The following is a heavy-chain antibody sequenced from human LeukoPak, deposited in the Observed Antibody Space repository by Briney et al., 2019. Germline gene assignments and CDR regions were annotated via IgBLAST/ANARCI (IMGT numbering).Heavy chain of an antibody. D-gene: IGHD5-18*01. J-gene: IGHJ5*02. Sequence: SETLSLTCTVSGGSISSSSYYWGWIRQPPGKGLEWIGSIYYSGSTYYNPSLKSRVTISVDTSKNQFSLKLRSVTAADTAVYYCARQAVDTAMMLFDPWGQGTLVTVSS. CDR3: ARQAVDTAMMLFDP. V-gene: IGHV4-39*01. CDR2: IYYSGST. CDR1: GGSISSSSYY.